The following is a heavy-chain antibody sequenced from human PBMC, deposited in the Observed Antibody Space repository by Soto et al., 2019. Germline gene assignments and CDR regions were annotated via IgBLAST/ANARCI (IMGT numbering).Heavy chain of an antibody. V-gene: IGHV3-33*01. CDR3: VRSNRYTSPSGWGGGFDY. Sequence: QVQLVESGGGVVQPGGSLRLSCAASGFTFSDSGMHWVRQAPGKGLEWVAVIWSDGSDKSYADSVEGRFTISRDNSKNTLYLQMNSLRGEETGVFYCVRSNRYTSPSGWGGGFDYWGQGTLVTVSS. CDR2: IWSDGSDK. D-gene: IGHD6-6*01. CDR1: GFTFSDSG. J-gene: IGHJ4*02.